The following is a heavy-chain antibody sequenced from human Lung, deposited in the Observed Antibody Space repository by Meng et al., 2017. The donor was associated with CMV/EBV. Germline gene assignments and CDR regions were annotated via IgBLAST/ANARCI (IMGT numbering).Heavy chain of an antibody. CDR1: GFTFGDYV. V-gene: IGHV3-49*04. D-gene: IGHD5-12*01. Sequence: SCTASGFTFGDYVMSWVRQAPGKGLEWVGFIRSKAYGGSTEYAASVNGRFTISRDDSKSIAYLQMNSLKTEDTAVYYCTRQWSGYDYVGRGMDVXDQATTTVSS. J-gene: IGHJ6*02. CDR3: TRQWSGYDYVGRGMDV. CDR2: IRSKAYGGST.